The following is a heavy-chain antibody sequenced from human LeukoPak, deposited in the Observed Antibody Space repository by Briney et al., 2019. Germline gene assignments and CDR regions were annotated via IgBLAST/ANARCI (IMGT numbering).Heavy chain of an antibody. D-gene: IGHD1-26*01. CDR1: GFTFNNYD. CDR2: ISGSGGST. CDR3: ARDLIVGATLDYYYYMDV. V-gene: IGHV3-23*01. Sequence: GGSLRLSCAASGFTFNNYDMSWVRQAPGKGLEWVSAISGSGGSTYYADSVKGRFTISRDNAKNSLYLQMNSLRAEDTAVYYCARDLIVGATLDYYYYMDVWGKGTTVTVSS. J-gene: IGHJ6*03.